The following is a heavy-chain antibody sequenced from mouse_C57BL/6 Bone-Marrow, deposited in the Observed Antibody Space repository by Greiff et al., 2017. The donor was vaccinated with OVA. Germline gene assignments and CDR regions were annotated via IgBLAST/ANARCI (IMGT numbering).Heavy chain of an antibody. D-gene: IGHD3-3*01. Sequence: QVQLQQPGTDLVKPGASVKLSCKASGYTFTSYWMHWVKQRPGQGLEWIGNINPSNGGTNYNEQFKSKATLTVDKSSSTAYMQLSSLTSEDSAVYYCARVDSQRGYYYAMDYWGQGTSVTVSS. CDR1: GYTFTSYW. J-gene: IGHJ4*01. CDR3: ARVDSQRGYYYAMDY. CDR2: INPSNGGT. V-gene: IGHV1-53*01.